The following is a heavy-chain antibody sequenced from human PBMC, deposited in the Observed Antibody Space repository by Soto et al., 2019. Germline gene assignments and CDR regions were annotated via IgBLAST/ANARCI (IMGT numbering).Heavy chain of an antibody. J-gene: IGHJ6*02. CDR2: INPSGGST. CDR1: GYTFTSYY. CDR3: ARVSDYYDSSGPMDV. V-gene: IGHV1-46*03. Sequence: QVQLVQSGAEVKKPGASVKVSCKASGYTFTSYYMHWVRQAPGQGLEWMGIINPSGGSTSYAQKFPGRVTMTRDTSTSTVYMELSSLRSEDTAVYDCARVSDYYDSSGPMDVWGQGTTVTVSS. D-gene: IGHD3-22*01.